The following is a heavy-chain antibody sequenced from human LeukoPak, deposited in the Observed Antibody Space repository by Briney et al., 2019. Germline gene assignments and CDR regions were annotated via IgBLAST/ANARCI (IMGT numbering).Heavy chain of an antibody. Sequence: SETLSLTCTVSGGSLSTYYWSWIRQPPGKGLEWIGYIYSSGSTNYDPSLKGRVTITVDASKNQFYLKLSSVTAADTAVYFCARSNIGGYYYYMDVWGTGTTVTVSS. CDR1: GGSLSTYY. CDR3: ARSNIGGYYYYMDV. J-gene: IGHJ6*03. CDR2: IYSSGST. V-gene: IGHV4-4*09. D-gene: IGHD2/OR15-2a*01.